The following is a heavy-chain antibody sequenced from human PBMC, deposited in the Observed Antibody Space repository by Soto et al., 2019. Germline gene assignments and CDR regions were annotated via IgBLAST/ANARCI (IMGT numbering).Heavy chain of an antibody. CDR1: GLIFNNNA. V-gene: IGHV3-23*01. CDR3: ANSRELTPPSDC. J-gene: IGHJ4*02. D-gene: IGHD1-7*01. CDR2: ISSSGATT. Sequence: GGSLRLSCAASGLIFNNNAMTWVRQAPGQGLEWVATISSSGATTYYADSVKGRFTISRDNSKDTLYLLMSSLRVGDTAVYFCANSRELTPPSDCWGQGAMVTV.